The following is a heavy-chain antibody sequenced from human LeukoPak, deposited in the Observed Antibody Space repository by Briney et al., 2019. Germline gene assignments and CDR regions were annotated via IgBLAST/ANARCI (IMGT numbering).Heavy chain of an antibody. Sequence: PGGSLRLSCAASGFTFSNAWMSWVRHAPGKGLEWVGRIKSKTDGGTTDYAAPVKGRFTISRDDSKNTLYLQMNSLKTEDTAVYYCITFSMIVVVITDWGQGTLVTVSS. CDR2: IKSKTDGGTT. D-gene: IGHD3-22*01. CDR3: ITFSMIVVVITD. CDR1: GFTFSNAW. J-gene: IGHJ4*02. V-gene: IGHV3-15*01.